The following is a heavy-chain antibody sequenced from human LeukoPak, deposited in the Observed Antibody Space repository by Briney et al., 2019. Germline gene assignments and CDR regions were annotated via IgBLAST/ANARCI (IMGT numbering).Heavy chain of an antibody. Sequence: ASVKVSCKASGYTFTGYYMHWVRQAPGQGLEWMGWINPNSGGTNYAQKFQGRVTMTRDTSISTAYMELSRLRSDDTAVYYCARDPNDSSSFDYWGQGTLVTVSS. V-gene: IGHV1-2*02. D-gene: IGHD6-13*01. CDR2: INPNSGGT. CDR1: GYTFTGYY. J-gene: IGHJ4*02. CDR3: ARDPNDSSSFDY.